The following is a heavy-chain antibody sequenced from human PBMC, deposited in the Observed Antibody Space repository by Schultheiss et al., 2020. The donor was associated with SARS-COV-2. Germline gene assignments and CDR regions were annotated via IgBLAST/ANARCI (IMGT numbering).Heavy chain of an antibody. V-gene: IGHV4-59*01. CDR1: SGSLIPYY. Sequence: SETLSLTCTVSSGSLIPYYWTWIRQPPGKGLEWIGYISYTGSPSYNPSLKSRVTFSLDTSKKQFSLRLNSVTAADTAVYYCARQRYNWNDDGMDVWGQGTTVTVSS. CDR2: ISYTGSP. D-gene: IGHD1-1*01. CDR3: ARQRYNWNDDGMDV. J-gene: IGHJ6*02.